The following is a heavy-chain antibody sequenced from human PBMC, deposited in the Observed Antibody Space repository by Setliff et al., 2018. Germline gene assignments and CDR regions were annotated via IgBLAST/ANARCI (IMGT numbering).Heavy chain of an antibody. V-gene: IGHV4-34*01. CDR3: ARRYNFWSGYFDY. J-gene: IGHJ4*02. CDR2: INHSGST. Sequence: LSLTCAVYGGSFSGYYWSWVRQPPGKGLEWIGEINHSGSTNYNPSLKSRVTISVDTSKNQFSLKLSSVTAADTAVYYCARRYNFWSGYFDYWGQGTLVT. CDR1: GGSFSGYY. D-gene: IGHD3-3*01.